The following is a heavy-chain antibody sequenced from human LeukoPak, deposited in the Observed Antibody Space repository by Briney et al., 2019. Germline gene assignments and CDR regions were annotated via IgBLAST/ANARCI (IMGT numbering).Heavy chain of an antibody. D-gene: IGHD5-18*01. CDR3: ARTAPLYYYYYMDV. J-gene: IGHJ6*03. CDR2: IWYDGSNK. V-gene: IGHV3-33*01. Sequence: LPGGSLRLSCAASGFTFSSYGMHWVRQAPGKGLEWVAVIWYDGSNKYYADSVKGRFTISRDNSKNTLYLQMNSRRAEDTAVYYCARTAPLYYYYYMDVWGKGTTVTVSS. CDR1: GFTFSSYG.